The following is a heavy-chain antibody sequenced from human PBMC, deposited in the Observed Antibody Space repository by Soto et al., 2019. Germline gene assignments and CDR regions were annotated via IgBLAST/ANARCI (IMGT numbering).Heavy chain of an antibody. CDR1: GGSVSNKTYY. CDR3: ARTTAVPNTLRSRYFFDY. CDR2: VYYSGTT. Sequence: SETLSLTCSVSGGSVSNKTYYWSWIRQPPGKRLEWIGYVYYSGTTNYNPSLKSRGTISVDLSKNQFSLRLSSVTTADTALYYCARTTAVPNTLRSRYFFDYWGQGTLVTVSS. V-gene: IGHV4-61*01. J-gene: IGHJ4*02. D-gene: IGHD4-17*01.